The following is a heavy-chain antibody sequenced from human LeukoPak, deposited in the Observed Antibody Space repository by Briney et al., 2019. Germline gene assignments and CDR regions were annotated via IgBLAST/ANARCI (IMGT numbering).Heavy chain of an antibody. J-gene: IGHJ4*02. CDR1: GYSFTSYW. CDR2: IYPGDSDT. Sequence: LGESLKISCQGSGYSFTSYWIGWVRQMPGKGLEWMGIIYPGDSDTKYSPSFQGQVTISADKSISTAYLQWSSLKASDTAIYYCARPESSGWDSPLDYWGQGTLVTVSS. V-gene: IGHV5-51*01. D-gene: IGHD6-19*01. CDR3: ARPESSGWDSPLDY.